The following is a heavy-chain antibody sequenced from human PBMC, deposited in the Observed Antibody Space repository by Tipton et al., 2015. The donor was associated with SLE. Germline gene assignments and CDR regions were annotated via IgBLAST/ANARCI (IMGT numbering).Heavy chain of an antibody. J-gene: IGHJ3*02. CDR2: IYYSGST. CDR1: GGSISSGGYY. V-gene: IGHV4-31*03. D-gene: IGHD6-19*01. CDR3: ARGRRRYSSGWSDAFDI. Sequence: TLSLTCTVSGGSISSGGYYWNWIRQHPGKGLEWIGYIYYSGSTYYNPSLKSRVTISVDTSKNQFSLKLSSVTAADTAVYYCARGRRRYSSGWSDAFDIWGQGTMVTVSS.